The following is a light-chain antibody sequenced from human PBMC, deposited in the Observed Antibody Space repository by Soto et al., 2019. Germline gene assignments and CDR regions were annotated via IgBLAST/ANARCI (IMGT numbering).Light chain of an antibody. CDR1: SSDVGGYNY. CDR3: KSYTSSSTYV. Sequence: QSVLTQPASVSGSPGQSITISCTGTSSDVGGYNYVSWYQHNPGKAPKLMMYDVNNRPSGVSSRFSGSKSGNAASLTISGLHAEDEADYFCKSYTSSSTYVCGTGSKVTVL. CDR2: DVN. V-gene: IGLV2-14*03. J-gene: IGLJ1*01.